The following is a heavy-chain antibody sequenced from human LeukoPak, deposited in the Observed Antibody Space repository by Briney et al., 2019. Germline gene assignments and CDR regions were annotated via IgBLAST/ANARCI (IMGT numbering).Heavy chain of an antibody. D-gene: IGHD3-10*01. Sequence: ASVKVSCKASGYTFTGYYMHWVRQAPGQGLEWMGWINPNSGGTNYAQKFQGRVTMTRDTSISTAYMELSRLRSDDTAVYYCASFSGSYYNRRFHAFDIWGQGTMVTVSS. J-gene: IGHJ3*02. V-gene: IGHV1-2*02. CDR1: GYTFTGYY. CDR2: INPNSGGT. CDR3: ASFSGSYYNRRFHAFDI.